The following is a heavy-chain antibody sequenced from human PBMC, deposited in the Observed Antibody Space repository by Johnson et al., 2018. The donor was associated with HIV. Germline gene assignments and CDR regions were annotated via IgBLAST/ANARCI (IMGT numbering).Heavy chain of an antibody. CDR1: GFTFSNYG. CDR3: AKDGRDDLSAFDI. CDR2: IRYDGSDK. D-gene: IGHD5-24*01. V-gene: IGHV3-30*02. J-gene: IGHJ3*02. Sequence: QVQLVESGGGVVQPGGSLRLSCAASGFTFSNYGMHWVRQAPGKGLEWVAFIRYDGSDKYYEDSVKGRFTVSRDNSKNTLYLQMNGLGPEDTAVYYCAKDGRDDLSAFDIWGQGTMVTVSS.